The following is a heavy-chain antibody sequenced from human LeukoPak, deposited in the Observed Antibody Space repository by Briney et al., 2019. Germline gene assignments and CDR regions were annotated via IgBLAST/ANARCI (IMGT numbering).Heavy chain of an antibody. V-gene: IGHV3-21*04. D-gene: IGHD3-22*01. CDR3: AKDPGGYYDSSGYYYTLGWFDP. CDR2: ISSSSSYI. CDR1: GFTFSSYS. Sequence: PGGSLRLSCAASGFTFSSYSMNWVRQAPGKGLEWVSSISSSSSYIYYADSVKGRFTISRDNAKNSLYLQMNSLRAEDTAVYYCAKDPGGYYDSSGYYYTLGWFDPWGQGTLVTVSS. J-gene: IGHJ5*02.